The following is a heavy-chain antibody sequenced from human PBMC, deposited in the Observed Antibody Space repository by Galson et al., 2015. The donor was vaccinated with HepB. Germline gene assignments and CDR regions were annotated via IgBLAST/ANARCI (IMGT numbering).Heavy chain of an antibody. V-gene: IGHV3-33*01. J-gene: IGHJ6*02. CDR1: GFTFSSYG. Sequence: SLRLSCAASGFTFSSYGMHWVRQAPGKGLEWVAVIWYDGSNKYYADSVKGRFTISRDNSKNTLYLQMNSLRAEDTAVYYCARDKARGYSYGSRGMDVWGQGTTVTVSS. CDR3: ARDKARGYSYGSRGMDV. D-gene: IGHD5-18*01. CDR2: IWYDGSNK.